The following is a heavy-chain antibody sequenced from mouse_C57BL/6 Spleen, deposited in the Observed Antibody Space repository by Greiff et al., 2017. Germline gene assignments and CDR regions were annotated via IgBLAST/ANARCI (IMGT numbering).Heavy chain of an antibody. CDR2: IYPGSGST. CDR3: ARRGYYGAYAMDY. D-gene: IGHD1-1*01. Sequence: VQLQQPGAKLVKPGASVKMSCKASGYTFTSYWITWVKQRPGQGLEWIGDIYPGSGSTNYNEKFKSKATLTVDTSSSTAYMQLSSLTSEDSAVYYCARRGYYGAYAMDYWGQGTSVTVSS. V-gene: IGHV1-55*01. J-gene: IGHJ4*01. CDR1: GYTFTSYW.